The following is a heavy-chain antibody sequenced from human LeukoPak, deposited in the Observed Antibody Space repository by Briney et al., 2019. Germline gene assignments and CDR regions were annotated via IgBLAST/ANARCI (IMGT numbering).Heavy chain of an antibody. CDR2: IYSGGST. V-gene: IGHV3-53*01. D-gene: IGHD2-2*01. Sequence: GGSLRLSCAASGFTVSSNYMSWVRQAPGKGLEWVSVIYSGGSTYYADYVKGRFTISRDNSKNTLYLQMNSLRAEDTAVYYCARDGSYCSSTSCYADYYYYGMDVWGQGTTVTVSS. CDR3: ARDGSYCSSTSCYADYYYYGMDV. CDR1: GFTVSSNY. J-gene: IGHJ6*02.